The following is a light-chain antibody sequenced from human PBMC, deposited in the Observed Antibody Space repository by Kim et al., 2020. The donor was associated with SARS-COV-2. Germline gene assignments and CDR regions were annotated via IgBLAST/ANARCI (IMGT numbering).Light chain of an antibody. V-gene: IGLV6-57*03. CDR1: SGSIASNY. J-gene: IGLJ2*01. CDR2: EDN. Sequence: NFMLTQSPSVSESPGETVTISCTRSSGSIASNYVQWYQQRPGSAPNTVIYEDNQRPSGVPARFSGSIDSSSNSASLTISGLRTEDEADYYCQSYGSSPPGVFGGGTQLTVL. CDR3: QSYGSSPPGV.